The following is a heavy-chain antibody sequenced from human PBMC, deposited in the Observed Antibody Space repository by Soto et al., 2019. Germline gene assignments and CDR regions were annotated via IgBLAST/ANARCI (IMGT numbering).Heavy chain of an antibody. CDR2: VTRKGDT. CDR3: ARLFLGVTGYWYFDV. CDR1: GGSFSGYY. Sequence: QVQLQQWGAGLLKPSVTLSLTCAVYGGSFSGYYWSWVRQPPGKGLKWIGEVTRKGDTNYNPSLKRRVTMSLDTSKKQFSLRLDSVTAADTAVYYCARLFLGVTGYWYFDVWGRGTLVTVSS. V-gene: IGHV4-34*02. J-gene: IGHJ2*01. D-gene: IGHD2-21*02.